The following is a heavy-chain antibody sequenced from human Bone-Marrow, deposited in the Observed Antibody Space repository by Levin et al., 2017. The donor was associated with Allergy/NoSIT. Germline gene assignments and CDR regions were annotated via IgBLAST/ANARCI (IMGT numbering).Heavy chain of an antibody. CDR1: GYSFTTYD. V-gene: IGHV1-8*01. CDR3: ARLRGPQTSDNWFDP. CDR2: MNPISGQT. J-gene: IGHJ5*02. D-gene: IGHD3-3*01. Sequence: ASVKVSCTASGYSFTTYDLNWLRQATGQGLEWMGWMNPISGQTRYAQKFQDRVTMTRSTSINTAYMELSSLTSEDTAVYYCARLRGPQTSDNWFDPWGQGTLVTVSS.